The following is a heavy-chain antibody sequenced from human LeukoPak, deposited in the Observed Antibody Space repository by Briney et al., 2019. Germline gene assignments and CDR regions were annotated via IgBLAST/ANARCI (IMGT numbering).Heavy chain of an antibody. CDR2: IIPIFGTA. CDR3: ARTGGVFCSGGSCYFDY. CDR1: GGTFSSYA. Sequence: GASVKVSCKASGGTFSSYAISWVRQAPGQGLEWMGGIIPIFGTANYAQKFQGRVTITADESTSTAYMELSSLRSEDTAVYYCARTGGVFCSGGSCYFDYWGQGTLVTVSS. D-gene: IGHD2-15*01. J-gene: IGHJ4*02. V-gene: IGHV1-69*13.